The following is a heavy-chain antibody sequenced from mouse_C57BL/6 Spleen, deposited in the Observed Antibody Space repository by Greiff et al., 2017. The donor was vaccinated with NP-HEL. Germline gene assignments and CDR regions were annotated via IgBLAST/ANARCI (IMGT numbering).Heavy chain of an antibody. CDR2: IRNNANGYTT. CDR3: AREDNYGSSSYAMDY. CDR1: GFTFTDYY. J-gene: IGHJ4*01. Sequence: EVHLVESGGGLVQPGGSLSLSCAASGFTFTDYYMSWVRQPPGKALEWLGFIRNNANGYTTEYSASVKGRFTISRDNSQSILYLQMNDLRAEDSATYYCAREDNYGSSSYAMDYWGQGTAVTVSS. V-gene: IGHV7-3*01. D-gene: IGHD1-1*01.